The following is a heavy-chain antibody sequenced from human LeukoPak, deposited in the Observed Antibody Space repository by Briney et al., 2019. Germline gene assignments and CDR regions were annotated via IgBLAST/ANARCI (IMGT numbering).Heavy chain of an antibody. J-gene: IGHJ4*02. CDR3: AKDRDHSSGYHIIDY. V-gene: IGHV3-43*02. D-gene: IGHD3-22*01. Sequence: TGGSLRLSCAASGFTFDDYAMHWVRHAPGKGLEWVSLISGDGGSTYYADSVKGRFTISRDNSKNSLYLQMNSLRTEDTALYYCAKDRDHSSGYHIIDYWGQGTLVTVSS. CDR2: ISGDGGST. CDR1: GFTFDDYA.